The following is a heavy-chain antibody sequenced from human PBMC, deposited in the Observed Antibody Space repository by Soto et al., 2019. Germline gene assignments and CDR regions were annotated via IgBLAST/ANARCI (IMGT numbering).Heavy chain of an antibody. CDR2: TYYRSRWYS. V-gene: IGHV6-1*01. D-gene: IGHD2-15*01. J-gene: IGHJ6*02. CDR1: GDTVSSNSVA. CDR3: ARSEEDSDYYYYGMDV. Sequence: QVQLQQSGPGLVKPSQTLSLTCVGSGDTVSSNSVAWNWVRQSPSRGLEWLGRTYYRSRWYSDYAVSVRSRIDFNADTSKNQVSLQLNSVTPEYTAVYYCARSEEDSDYYYYGMDVWGQGTTVTVSS.